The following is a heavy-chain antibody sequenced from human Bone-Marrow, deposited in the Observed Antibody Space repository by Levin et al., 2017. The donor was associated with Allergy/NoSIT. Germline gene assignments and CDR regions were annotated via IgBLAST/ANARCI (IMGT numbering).Heavy chain of an antibody. D-gene: IGHD3-3*01. J-gene: IGHJ4*02. V-gene: IGHV3-74*01. CDR2: IKTDGSYT. Sequence: GESLKISCAASGFTFSTYRMHWVRQAPGKGPVWVSRIKTDGSYTTYADSVEGRFTISRDNAKNTLYLQMNSLRAEDTAVYYCASGGSGYWHYWGQGTQVTVS. CDR3: ASGGSGYWHY. CDR1: GFTFSTYR.